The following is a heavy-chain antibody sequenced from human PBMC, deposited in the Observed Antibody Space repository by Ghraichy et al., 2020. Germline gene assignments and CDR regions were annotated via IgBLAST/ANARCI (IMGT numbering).Heavy chain of an antibody. D-gene: IGHD2-15*01. CDR1: GFTFSSYA. J-gene: IGHJ6*02. CDR3: AKDQEDVVVVAAVYGMDV. CDR2: ISGSGGST. V-gene: IGHV3-23*01. Sequence: GGSLRLSCAASGFTFSSYAMSWVRQAPGKGLEWVSAISGSGGSTYYADSVKGRFTISRDNSKNTLYLQMNSLRAEDTAVYYCAKDQEDVVVVAAVYGMDVWGQGTTVTVSS.